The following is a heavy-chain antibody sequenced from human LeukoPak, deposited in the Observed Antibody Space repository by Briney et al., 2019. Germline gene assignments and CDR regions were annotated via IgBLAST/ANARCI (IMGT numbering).Heavy chain of an antibody. Sequence: GGSLRLSCAASGFTYSNYDMHWVRQGPGGGLEWVSAIGIADDTHYADCVKGRFTISRENARNSLYLQINSLRDGDTAVYYCVRGGIRVSGIDAFDIWGQGTVVTVSS. CDR3: VRGGIRVSGIDAFDI. J-gene: IGHJ3*02. D-gene: IGHD5/OR15-5a*01. CDR1: GFTYSNYD. CDR2: IGIADDT. V-gene: IGHV3-13*01.